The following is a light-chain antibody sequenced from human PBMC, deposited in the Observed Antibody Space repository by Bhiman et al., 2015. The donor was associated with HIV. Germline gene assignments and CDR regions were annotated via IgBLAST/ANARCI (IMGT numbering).Light chain of an antibody. Sequence: QSALTQPASVSGSPGQSITISCTGTSSDIGTYDLVSWYQQYPGKAPKLMIYGVNKRPSGVSSRFSGSKSGNTASLTISGLQAEDEADYYCSSLTSSITYVFGTGTNVTVL. CDR1: SSDIGTYDL. CDR3: SSLTSSITYV. CDR2: GVN. V-gene: IGLV2-14*02. J-gene: IGLJ1*01.